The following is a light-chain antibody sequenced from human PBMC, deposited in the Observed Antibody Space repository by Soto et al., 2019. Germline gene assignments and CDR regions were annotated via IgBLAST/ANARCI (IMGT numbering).Light chain of an antibody. V-gene: IGKV3-15*01. CDR1: QSVSTP. J-gene: IGKJ5*01. CDR2: AAT. Sequence: LTQSQATLSVSAGDRATLSCRASQSVSTPLAWYQQKPGKAPRLLIHAATTSARGIPSRFSGTGSGTQFTLTISSLQPEDFATYYCQQHNNYPLTFGQGTQLEIK. CDR3: QQHNNYPLT.